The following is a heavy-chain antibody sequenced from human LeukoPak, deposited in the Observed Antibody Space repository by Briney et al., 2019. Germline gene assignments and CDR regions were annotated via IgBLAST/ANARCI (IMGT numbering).Heavy chain of an antibody. V-gene: IGHV3-21*01. CDR3: ARDLYRIVVVPHYFDY. D-gene: IGHD3-22*01. CDR1: GFTFSSYT. Sequence: GGSLRLSCAASGFTFSSYTMNWVRQAPGKGLEWVPFISSSSTYIYYADSVKGRFTISRDNAKNSLYLQMNSLRAEDTAVYYCARDLYRIVVVPHYFDYWGQGTLVTVSS. J-gene: IGHJ4*02. CDR2: ISSSSTYI.